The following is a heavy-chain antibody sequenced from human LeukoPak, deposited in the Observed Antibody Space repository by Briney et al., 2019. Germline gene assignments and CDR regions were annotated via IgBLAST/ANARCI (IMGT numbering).Heavy chain of an antibody. D-gene: IGHD6-19*01. Sequence: SGGSLRLSCAASGFTFSSYWMHWVRQAPGKGLEYVSVISSNGANTYYANSVKGRFTISRDNSKNTLYLQMGSLRAEDMAVYYCARELYSSGCYYFDYWGQGTLVTVSS. V-gene: IGHV3-64*01. CDR2: ISSNGANT. CDR1: GFTFSSYW. J-gene: IGHJ4*02. CDR3: ARELYSSGCYYFDY.